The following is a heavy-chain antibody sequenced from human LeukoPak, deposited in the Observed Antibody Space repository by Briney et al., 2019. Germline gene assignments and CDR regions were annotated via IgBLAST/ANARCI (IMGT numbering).Heavy chain of an antibody. J-gene: IGHJ5*02. V-gene: IGHV1-46*01. Sequence: ASVKVSCKASGYTFTSNHIHCVRQAPGQGLEWMGVINPSGDSTSYAQKFQGRVAMTRDTSTSTVYMELSSLRSEDTAIYYCAKLAASETGEGSWGQGTLVTVSS. CDR3: AKLAASETGEGS. D-gene: IGHD6-13*01. CDR1: GYTFTSNH. CDR2: INPSGDST.